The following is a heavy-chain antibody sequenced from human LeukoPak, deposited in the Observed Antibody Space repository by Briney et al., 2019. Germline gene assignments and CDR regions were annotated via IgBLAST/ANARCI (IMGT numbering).Heavy chain of an antibody. Sequence: GASVKASCKASGYTFTGYYMHWVRQAPGQGLEWMGRINPNSGGTNYAQKFQGRVTMTRDTSISTAYMELSRLRSDDTAVYYCARGGTYDYVWGSYRNDIAPEASDIWGQGTMVTVSS. D-gene: IGHD3-16*02. CDR2: INPNSGGT. V-gene: IGHV1-2*06. CDR3: ARGGTYDYVWGSYRNDIAPEASDI. CDR1: GYTFTGYY. J-gene: IGHJ3*02.